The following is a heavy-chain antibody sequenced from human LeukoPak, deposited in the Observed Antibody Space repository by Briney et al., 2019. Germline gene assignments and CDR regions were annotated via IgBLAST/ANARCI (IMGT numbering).Heavy chain of an antibody. J-gene: IGHJ4*02. Sequence: GSLRLSCAASGFTFINAWMAWVRQAPGKGLEWVSYISSSGSTIYYADSVKGRFTISRDNAKNSLYLQMNSLRAEDTAVYYCASPNYYDQQPLDYWGQGTLVTVSS. CDR1: GFTFINAW. CDR2: ISSSGSTI. V-gene: IGHV3-11*01. CDR3: ASPNYYDQQPLDY. D-gene: IGHD3-22*01.